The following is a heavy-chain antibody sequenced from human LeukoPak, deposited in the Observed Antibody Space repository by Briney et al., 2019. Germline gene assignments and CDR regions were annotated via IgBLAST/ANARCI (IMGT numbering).Heavy chain of an antibody. CDR2: INHIGST. J-gene: IGHJ4*02. CDR1: GGSFSGYY. Sequence: PSETLSLTCAVYGGSFSGYYWSWIRQPPGKGLEWIGEINHIGSTNYNPSLKSRVTISVDTSKNQFSLKLSSVTAADTAVYYCARGLFREVIVVATRLFDYWGQGTLVTVSS. CDR3: ARGLFREVIVVATRLFDY. D-gene: IGHD2-21*02. V-gene: IGHV4-34*01.